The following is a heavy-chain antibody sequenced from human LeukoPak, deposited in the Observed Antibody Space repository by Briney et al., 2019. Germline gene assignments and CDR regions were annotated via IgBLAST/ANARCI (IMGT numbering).Heavy chain of an antibody. CDR3: AVPPRAGTTLFLY. D-gene: IGHD1-1*01. J-gene: IGHJ4*02. Sequence: GGSLRLSCAASGFTFSSYAMTWVRQAPAKGLGWVSGISASAGSAYYADSVKGRFTISRDNSKNTLYLQINSLRAEDTAVYYCAVPPRAGTTLFLYWGQETLVTVSS. CDR2: ISASAGSA. CDR1: GFTFSSYA. V-gene: IGHV3-23*01.